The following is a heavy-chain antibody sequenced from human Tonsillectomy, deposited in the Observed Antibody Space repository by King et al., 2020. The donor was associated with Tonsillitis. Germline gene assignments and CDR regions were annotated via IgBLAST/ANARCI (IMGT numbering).Heavy chain of an antibody. Sequence: VQLVESGGGVVQPGRSLRLSCAASGFTFSSYGMHWVRQAPGKGLEWVAVIWYDGSSKYYADSVKGRFTISRDNSNNTLYLQMNSLRAEDTAVYYCARDPGYNTYLYYYMDVWGKGTTVTVSS. CDR3: ARDPGYNTYLYYYMDV. J-gene: IGHJ6*03. CDR2: IWYDGSSK. V-gene: IGHV3-33*08. CDR1: GFTFSSYG. D-gene: IGHD1-1*01.